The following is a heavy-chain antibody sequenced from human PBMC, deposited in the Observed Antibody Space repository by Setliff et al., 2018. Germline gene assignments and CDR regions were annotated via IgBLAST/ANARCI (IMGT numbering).Heavy chain of an antibody. CDR3: ARTCSSSGCYAGLES. J-gene: IGHJ4*02. CDR1: GFTFSTYR. V-gene: IGHV3-33*08. D-gene: IGHD2-15*01. CDR2: IWDDGGNK. Sequence: GGSLRLSCAASGFTFSTYRMHWVRQAPGKGLEWVAVIWDDGGNKYHADSVKGRFTISRDNSKNTLYLQMNSLRPEDTAVYYCARTCSSSGCYAGLESWGQGTLVTVSS.